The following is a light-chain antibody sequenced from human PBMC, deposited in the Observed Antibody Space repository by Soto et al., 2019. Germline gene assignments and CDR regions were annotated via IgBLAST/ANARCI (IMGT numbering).Light chain of an antibody. CDR3: QQRSNGPAYT. CDR1: QSVSSH. V-gene: IGKV3-11*01. Sequence: EVVLTQSPVTLSLSPGERATLSCRASQSVSSHLAWYQQKPGQAPRLLIYDTSNRATGIPGRFSGSGSGTDFTLTISSLEPEDFAVYYCQQRSNGPAYTFGQGTRLDI. CDR2: DTS. J-gene: IGKJ2*01.